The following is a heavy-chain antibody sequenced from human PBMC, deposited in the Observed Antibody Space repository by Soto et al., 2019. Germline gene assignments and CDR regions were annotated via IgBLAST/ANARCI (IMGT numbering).Heavy chain of an antibody. CDR3: ATYTRTWYGGLDC. J-gene: IGHJ4*02. CDR1: GFTVSSDY. V-gene: IGHV3-66*01. Sequence: GGSLRLSCAASGFTVSSDYMSWVRQAPGKGLEWVSVIYSGGSTYYADSVKGRFTISRDNSKNTLYLQMNSLRVEDTAVYYGATYTRTWYGGLDCWGQGTLVTFSS. CDR2: IYSGGST. D-gene: IGHD3-16*01.